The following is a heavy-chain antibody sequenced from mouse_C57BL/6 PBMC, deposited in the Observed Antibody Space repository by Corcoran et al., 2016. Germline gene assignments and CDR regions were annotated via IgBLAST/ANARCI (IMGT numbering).Heavy chain of an antibody. CDR3: ARTHYGYDVGWYFDV. CDR2: IYPGDGDT. V-gene: IGHV1-80*01. CDR1: GYAFSSYW. Sequence: QVQLQQSGAELVKPGASVKISCKASGYAFSSYWMNWVKQRPGKGLEWIGQIYPGDGDTNFNGKFKGKATLTADKSSSTAYMQLSSLTSEDSAVYFCARTHYGYDVGWYFDVWGTGTTVTVAS. D-gene: IGHD2-2*01. J-gene: IGHJ1*03.